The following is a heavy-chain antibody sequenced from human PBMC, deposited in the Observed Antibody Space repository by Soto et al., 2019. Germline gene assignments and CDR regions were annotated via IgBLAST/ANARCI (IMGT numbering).Heavy chain of an antibody. J-gene: IGHJ6*02. CDR1: GYTFTSYA. V-gene: IGHV1-3*01. CDR2: INAGNGNT. CDR3: ARDQDVVVVAATEGMDV. Sequence: ASVKVSCKASGYTFTSYAMHWVRQAPGQRLEWMGWINAGNGNTKYSQKFQGRVTITRDTSASTAYMELSSLRSEDTAVYYCARDQDVVVVAATEGMDVWGQGTTVTVSS. D-gene: IGHD2-15*01.